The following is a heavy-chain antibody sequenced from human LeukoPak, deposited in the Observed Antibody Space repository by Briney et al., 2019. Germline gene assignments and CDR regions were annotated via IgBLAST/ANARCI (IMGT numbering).Heavy chain of an antibody. CDR1: GGSISSYY. Sequence: SETLSLTCTVSGGSISSYYWSWIRQPPGKGLEWIGYIYTSGSTNYNPSLKSRVTISVDTSKNQFSLKLSSVTAADTAVYYCARHGVAAAAPLDYWGQGTLVTVSS. J-gene: IGHJ4*02. V-gene: IGHV4-4*09. CDR2: IYTSGST. CDR3: ARHGVAAAAPLDY. D-gene: IGHD6-13*01.